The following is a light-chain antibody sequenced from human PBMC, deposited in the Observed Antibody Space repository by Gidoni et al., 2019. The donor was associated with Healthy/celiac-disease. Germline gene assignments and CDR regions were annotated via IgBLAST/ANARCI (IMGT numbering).Light chain of an antibody. Sequence: DIQMTPSPSSLSASVRDRVTITCRASQSISSYLNWYQQKPGKPPKLLSYAASSLQSGVPSRFSGSGSETDFTLTIISLQHEDFATYYCQQSYSTPITFGQGTRLEIK. CDR2: AAS. V-gene: IGKV1-39*01. CDR3: QQSYSTPIT. J-gene: IGKJ5*01. CDR1: QSISSY.